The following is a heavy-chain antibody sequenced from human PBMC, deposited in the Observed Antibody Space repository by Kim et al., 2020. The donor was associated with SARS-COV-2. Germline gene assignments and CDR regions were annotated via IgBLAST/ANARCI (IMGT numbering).Heavy chain of an antibody. Sequence: GGSLRLSCAASGFTFSSYAMHWVRQAPGKGLEWVAVISYDGSNKYYADSVKGRFTISRDNSKNTLYLQMNSLRAEVTAVYYCARPETLGDYVDYYFDYWGQGTLVTVSP. CDR1: GFTFSSYA. J-gene: IGHJ4*02. D-gene: IGHD4-17*01. CDR2: ISYDGSNK. CDR3: ARPETLGDYVDYYFDY. V-gene: IGHV3-30*04.